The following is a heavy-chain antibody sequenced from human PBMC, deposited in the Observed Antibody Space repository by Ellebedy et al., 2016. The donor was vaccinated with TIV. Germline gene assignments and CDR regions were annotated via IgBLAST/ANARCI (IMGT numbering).Heavy chain of an antibody. Sequence: MPSETLSLTCTVSGGSISSSSYYWGWIRQPPGKGLEWIGSSYYSGRTYYNPSLKSRVTISVDTSKNQFSLKLSSVTTADTAVYYYARIAVTTRSGVYWGQGTLVTVSS. CDR1: GGSISSSSYY. V-gene: IGHV4-39*01. J-gene: IGHJ4*02. CDR2: SYYSGRT. CDR3: ARIAVTTRSGVY. D-gene: IGHD4-17*01.